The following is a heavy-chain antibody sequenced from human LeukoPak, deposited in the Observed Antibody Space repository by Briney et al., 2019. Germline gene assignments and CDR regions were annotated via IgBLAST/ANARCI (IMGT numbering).Heavy chain of an antibody. CDR2: IHYSGST. CDR3: ARSGGSSATIVY. CDR1: GGSVSSGNYY. D-gene: IGHD2-15*01. Sequence: SETPPLTCTVSGGSVSSGNYYWSWIRQPPGKGLEWIAYIHYSGSTNYNPSLKSRVSISVDTSQNQFSLKLSSVTAADTAVYYCARSGGSSATIVYWGQGTLVTVSS. J-gene: IGHJ4*02. V-gene: IGHV4-61*01.